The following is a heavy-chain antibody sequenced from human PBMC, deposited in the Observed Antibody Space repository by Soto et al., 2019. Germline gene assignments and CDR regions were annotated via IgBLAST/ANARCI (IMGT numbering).Heavy chain of an antibody. Sequence: GGSLSLSCGASGFPFSSYSMTWVRQAPGKGLEWVSVVSGSGDNTFYADSVKGRFTISRDNSKNTLYLQMNSLRAEDTAVYYCARGSYSTSYSSQAFWGQGTLVTVSS. CDR1: GFPFSSYS. V-gene: IGHV3-23*01. CDR3: ARGSYSTSYSSQAF. J-gene: IGHJ4*02. CDR2: VSGSGDNT. D-gene: IGHD3-10*01.